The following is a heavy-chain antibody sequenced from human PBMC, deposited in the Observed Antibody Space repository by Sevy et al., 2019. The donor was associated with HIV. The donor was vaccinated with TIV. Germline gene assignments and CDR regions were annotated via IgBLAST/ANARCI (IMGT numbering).Heavy chain of an antibody. Sequence: GGSLRLSCAASGFTFSSYSMNWVRQAPGKGLEWVANIKYDGSEKYYVDSVKGRFTISRDNPKNSLYLQMNSLRAEDTAVYYCVGHSGWKFDPWGQGTLVTVSS. CDR3: VGHSGWKFDP. CDR2: IKYDGSEK. CDR1: GFTFSSYS. D-gene: IGHD3-10*01. V-gene: IGHV3-7*01. J-gene: IGHJ5*02.